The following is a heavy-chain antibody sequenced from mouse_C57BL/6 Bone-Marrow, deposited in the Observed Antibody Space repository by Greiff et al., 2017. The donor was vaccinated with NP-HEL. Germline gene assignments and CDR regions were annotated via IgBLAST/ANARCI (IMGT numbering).Heavy chain of an antibody. J-gene: IGHJ2*01. V-gene: IGHV1-74*01. CDR3: AFFDGYYGSH. CDR1: VSPFPRSW. CDR2: IHPSAIAP. D-gene: IGHD2-3*01. Sequence: QVQLQQPGAELVTPFSSFPFSFISSVSPFPRSWMPWVTPRPGQGLEWLGRIHPSAIAPHYKQKFKGKATLTVDKSSSTAYMQLSSLTSEDSAVYYCAFFDGYYGSHWGQGTTLTVSS.